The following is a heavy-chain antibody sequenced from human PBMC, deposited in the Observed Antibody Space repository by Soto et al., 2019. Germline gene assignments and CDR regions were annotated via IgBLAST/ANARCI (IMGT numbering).Heavy chain of an antibody. J-gene: IGHJ4*02. D-gene: IGHD6-19*01. CDR1: GFTFSSYA. CDR2: ISYDGSNK. CDR3: ARDHSGGFPIAVAGTLFDY. V-gene: IGHV3-30-3*01. Sequence: QVQLVESGGGVVQPGRSLRLSCAASGFTFSSYAMHWVRQAPGKGLEWVAVISYDGSNKYYADSVKGRFTISRDNSKNTLYLQMNRLRAEDTAVYYCARDHSGGFPIAVAGTLFDYWGQGTLVTVSS.